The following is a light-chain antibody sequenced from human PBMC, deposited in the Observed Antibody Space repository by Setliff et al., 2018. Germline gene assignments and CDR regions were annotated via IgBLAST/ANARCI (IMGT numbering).Light chain of an antibody. J-gene: IGLJ1*01. CDR3: CSYTGTSTPYV. V-gene: IGLV2-14*01. CDR2: DVS. CDR1: GSDVGAYKF. Sequence: QSVLIQPASVSGSPGQSIAVSCTGSGSDVGAYKFVSWYQQRPGKAPRLMIYDVSNRPSGVSDRFSGSKSGNTASLTISGLQAEDEADYYCCSYTGTSTPYVFGTGTKGTV.